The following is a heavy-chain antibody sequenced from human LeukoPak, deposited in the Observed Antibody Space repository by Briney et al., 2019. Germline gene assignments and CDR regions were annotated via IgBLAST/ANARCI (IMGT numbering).Heavy chain of an antibody. V-gene: IGHV4-30-4*01. CDR1: GGSISSGDYY. CDR2: IYYSGST. CDR3: ARDPQMTPFDY. J-gene: IGHJ4*02. Sequence: SQTLSLTCTVSGGSISSGDYYWSWIRQPPGKGLEWIGYIYYSGSTYYNPSLKSRVTMSVDTSKNQFSLKLSSVTAADTAVYYCARDPQMTPFDYWGQGTLVTVSS. D-gene: IGHD5-24*01.